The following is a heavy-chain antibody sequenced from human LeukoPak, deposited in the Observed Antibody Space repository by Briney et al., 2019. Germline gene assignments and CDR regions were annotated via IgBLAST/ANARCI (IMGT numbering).Heavy chain of an antibody. J-gene: IGHJ6*03. CDR3: ARDRVGAFYYYYYMDV. Sequence: ASVKVSCKASGYTFTSYEINWVRQATGQGLEWMGWMNPNSGNTGYAQNFQGRVTMTRNTSISTAYMELSSLRSEDTAVYYCARDRVGAFYYYYYMDVWGKGTTVTISS. CDR2: MNPNSGNT. V-gene: IGHV1-8*01. CDR1: GYTFTSYE. D-gene: IGHD1-26*01.